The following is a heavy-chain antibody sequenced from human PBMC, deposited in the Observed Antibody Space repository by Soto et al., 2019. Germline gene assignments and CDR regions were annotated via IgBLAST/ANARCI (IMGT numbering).Heavy chain of an antibody. J-gene: IGHJ3*02. CDR2: MNPNSGNT. V-gene: IGHV1-8*01. CDR1: GYTFSSYN. CDR3: VRVSSSYGCDAFDM. Sequence: ASVKVSCKASGYTFSSYNVNWARQATGQGLEWMGWMNPNSGNTGYAQKFQGRVTLTRNTSISTAYMEVSSLRSEDTAVYYCVRVSSSYGCDAFDMWGQGTMVTVSS. D-gene: IGHD5-12*01.